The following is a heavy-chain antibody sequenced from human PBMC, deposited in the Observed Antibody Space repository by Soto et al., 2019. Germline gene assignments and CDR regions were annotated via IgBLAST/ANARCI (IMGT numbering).Heavy chain of an antibody. D-gene: IGHD2-15*01. Sequence: ASVKVSCKASGYTFTSYYMHWVRQAPGQGLEWMGIINPSGGSTSYAQKFQGRVTMTRDTSTSTVYMELSSLRSEDTAVYYCAGGYCSGGSCGAFDIWGQGTMVTVS. CDR3: AGGYCSGGSCGAFDI. V-gene: IGHV1-46*03. CDR2: INPSGGST. J-gene: IGHJ3*02. CDR1: GYTFTSYY.